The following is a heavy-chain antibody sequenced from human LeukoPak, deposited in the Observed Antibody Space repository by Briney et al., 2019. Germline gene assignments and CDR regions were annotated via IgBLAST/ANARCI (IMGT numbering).Heavy chain of an antibody. J-gene: IGHJ4*02. CDR3: AKDQVGATMYFDY. CDR1: GFTFSSYG. CDR2: IRYDGSNK. V-gene: IGHV3-30*02. D-gene: IGHD1-26*01. Sequence: PGGSLRLSCAASGFTFSSYGMHWVRQAPGKGLEWVAFIRYDGSNKYYADSVKGRSTISRDNSKNTLYLQMNSLRAEDTAVYYCAKDQVGATMYFDYWGQGTLVTVSS.